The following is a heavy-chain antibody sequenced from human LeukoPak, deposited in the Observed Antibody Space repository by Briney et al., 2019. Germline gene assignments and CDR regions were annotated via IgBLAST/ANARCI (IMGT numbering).Heavy chain of an antibody. Sequence: GGSLRLSCAASGFTFNYWMSWVRQAPGKGLEWVANINQDGSEKFFVDSVKGRFTISRDNAKNSLYLQMNSLRAEDTAVYYCARGRYCSSGSCYFDYWGQGTLVTVSS. J-gene: IGHJ4*02. CDR3: ARGRYCSSGSCYFDY. V-gene: IGHV3-7*01. CDR2: INQDGSEK. D-gene: IGHD2-15*01. CDR1: GFTFNYW.